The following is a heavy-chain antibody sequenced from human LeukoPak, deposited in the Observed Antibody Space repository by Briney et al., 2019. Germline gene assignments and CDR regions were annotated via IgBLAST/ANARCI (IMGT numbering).Heavy chain of an antibody. V-gene: IGHV3-23*01. J-gene: IGHJ1*01. CDR2: ISGSGGST. CDR3: AKGPKYYDILTGPEYFQH. D-gene: IGHD3-9*01. Sequence: GASLRLSCAASGFTFSSYAMSWVRQAPGKGLEWVSAISGSGGSTYYADSVKGRFTISRDNSKNTLYLQMNSLRAEGTAVYYCAKGPKYYDILTGPEYFQHWGQGTLVTVSS. CDR1: GFTFSSYA.